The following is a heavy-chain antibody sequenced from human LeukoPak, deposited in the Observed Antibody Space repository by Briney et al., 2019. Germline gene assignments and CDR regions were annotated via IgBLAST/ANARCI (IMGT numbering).Heavy chain of an antibody. V-gene: IGHV4-59*01. Sequence: SETLSLTCTVSGGSISSYYWSWIRQPPGKGLEWIGYIHDSGSTNYNASLRSRVTISVDTSKNQFSLRLNSVTAADTAVYFCSRHEERPLSPLHYWRQGALVTVSS. J-gene: IGHJ4*02. CDR3: SRHEERPLSPLHY. CDR2: IHDSGST. CDR1: GGSISSYY.